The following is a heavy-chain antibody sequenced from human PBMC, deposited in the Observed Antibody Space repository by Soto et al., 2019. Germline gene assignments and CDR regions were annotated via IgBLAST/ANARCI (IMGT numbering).Heavy chain of an antibody. V-gene: IGHV4-34*01. Sequence: SETLSLTCAVYGGSFSGYYWSWIRQPPGKGLEWIGEINHSGSTNYNPSLKSRVTISVDTSKNQFSLKLSSVTAADTAVYYCARDPPSVTFDYWGQGTLVT. D-gene: IGHD4-17*01. CDR3: ARDPPSVTFDY. J-gene: IGHJ4*02. CDR1: GGSFSGYY. CDR2: INHSGST.